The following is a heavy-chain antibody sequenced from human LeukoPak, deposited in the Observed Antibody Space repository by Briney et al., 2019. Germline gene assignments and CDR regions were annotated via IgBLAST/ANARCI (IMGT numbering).Heavy chain of an antibody. CDR3: ARLYYYDSSGTFDI. V-gene: IGHV1-69*05. CDR1: GGTFSSYA. D-gene: IGHD3-22*01. Sequence: SVKVSCKASGGTFSSYAISWVRQAPGQGLEWMRRIIPIFGTANYAQKFQGRVTITTDESTSTAYMELSSLRSEDTAVYYCARLYYYDSSGTFDIWGQGTMVTVSS. J-gene: IGHJ3*02. CDR2: IIPIFGTA.